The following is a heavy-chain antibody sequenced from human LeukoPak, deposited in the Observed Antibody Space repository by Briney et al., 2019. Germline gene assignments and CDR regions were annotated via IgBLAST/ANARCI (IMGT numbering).Heavy chain of an antibody. CDR3: ATDPRIAVPDY. CDR1: GYTFTSYD. J-gene: IGHJ4*02. V-gene: IGHV1-8*01. Sequence: ASVKVSCKASGYTFTSYDINWVRQATGQGLEWMGWMNPNSGNTGYAQKFQGRVTMTRDTSTSTAYMELSSLRSEDTAVYYCATDPRIAVPDYWGQGTLVTVSS. D-gene: IGHD6-19*01. CDR2: MNPNSGNT.